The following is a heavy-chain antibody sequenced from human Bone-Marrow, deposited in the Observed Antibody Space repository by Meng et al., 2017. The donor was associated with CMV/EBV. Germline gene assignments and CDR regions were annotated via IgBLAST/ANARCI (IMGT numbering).Heavy chain of an antibody. Sequence: SETLSLTCAVYGGSFSGYYWSWIRQPPGKGLEWIGEINHSGSTNYNPSLKSRVTISVDTSKNQFSLKLSSVTAADTAVYFCARVPDCSSTSCTDYWGQGTLVTVSS. D-gene: IGHD2-2*01. V-gene: IGHV4-34*01. J-gene: IGHJ4*02. CDR1: GGSFSGYY. CDR3: ARVPDCSSTSCTDY. CDR2: INHSGST.